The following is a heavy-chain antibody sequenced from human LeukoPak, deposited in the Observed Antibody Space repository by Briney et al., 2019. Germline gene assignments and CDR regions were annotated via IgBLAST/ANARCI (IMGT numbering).Heavy chain of an antibody. CDR3: AIQSKGGPTVVRLSFDY. CDR1: GYSFTSYW. Sequence: GASLQISCKGSGYSFTSYWIGWVRRMPGKGLEWMGIIYPGDSDTRYSPSFQGQVTISADKSISTAYLQWSSLKASDTAMYYCAIQSKGGPTVVRLSFDYWGQGTLVTVSS. D-gene: IGHD4-23*01. J-gene: IGHJ4*02. CDR2: IYPGDSDT. V-gene: IGHV5-51*01.